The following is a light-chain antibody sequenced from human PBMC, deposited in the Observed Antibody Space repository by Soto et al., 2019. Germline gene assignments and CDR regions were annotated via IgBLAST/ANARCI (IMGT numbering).Light chain of an antibody. CDR1: SSNIGKDY. V-gene: IGLV1-51*01. J-gene: IGLJ3*02. Sequence: QSVLTQPPSVSAAPGQKVTISCSGRSSNIGKDYVSWYQQRPGTAPKLLIYDNNNRPSGIPDRFSGSKSGTSATLDITGLQTVDEADYYCATWDNSLSSGVFGGGTKLTVL. CDR2: DNN. CDR3: ATWDNSLSSGV.